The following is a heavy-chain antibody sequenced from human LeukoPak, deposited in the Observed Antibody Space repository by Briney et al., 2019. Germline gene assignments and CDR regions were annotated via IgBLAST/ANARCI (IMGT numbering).Heavy chain of an antibody. CDR2: ISSSSSTI. CDR1: GYTFSSYS. D-gene: IGHD5-24*01. V-gene: IGHV3-48*01. J-gene: IGHJ3*02. CDR3: ARDRDQIGAFDI. Sequence: GGSLRLSCADSGYTFSSYSMNWVRQAPGKGLEWVSYISSSSSTIYYADSVKGRFTISRDNAKNSLYLQMNSLRAEDTAVYYCARDRDQIGAFDIWGQETMVTVSS.